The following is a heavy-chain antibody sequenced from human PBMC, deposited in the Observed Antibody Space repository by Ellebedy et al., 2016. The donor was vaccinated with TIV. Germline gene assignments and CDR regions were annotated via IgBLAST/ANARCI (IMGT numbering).Heavy chain of an antibody. CDR2: IIPIFGTA. J-gene: IGHJ5*02. D-gene: IGHD3-10*01. CDR3: ARESGDYGSGSYYNFYWFDP. Sequence: SVKVSXXASGYTFSSYAISWVRQAPGQGLEWMGGIIPIFGTANYAQKFQGRVTITADESTSTAYMELSSLRSEDTAVYYCARESGDYGSGSYYNFYWFDPWGQGTLVTVSS. V-gene: IGHV1-69*13. CDR1: GYTFSSYA.